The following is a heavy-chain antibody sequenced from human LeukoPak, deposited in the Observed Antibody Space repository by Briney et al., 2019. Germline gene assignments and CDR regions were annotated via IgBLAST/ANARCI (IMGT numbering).Heavy chain of an antibody. D-gene: IGHD2-15*01. CDR2: ISYDGSNK. CDR1: GFTFSSYA. J-gene: IGHJ6*03. CDR3: ARVLRYCSGGNCYSGGLGYMDV. V-gene: IGHV3-30*04. Sequence: QSGGSLRLSCAASGFTFSSYAMHWVRQAPGKGLEWVAVISYDGSNKYYADSVKGRFTISRDNAKNSQFLQMNSLRAEDTAVYYCARVLRYCSGGNCYSGGLGYMDVWGKGTTVTISS.